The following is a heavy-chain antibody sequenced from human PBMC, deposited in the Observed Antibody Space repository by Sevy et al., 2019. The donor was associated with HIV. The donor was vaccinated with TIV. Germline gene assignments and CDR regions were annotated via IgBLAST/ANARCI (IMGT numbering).Heavy chain of an antibody. J-gene: IGHJ4*02. CDR3: ARDLASGSFFSLYFDY. V-gene: IGHV3-11*01. CDR1: GLNVSDYF. Sequence: GGSLRLSCAASGLNVSDYFMSWIRQAPGKRPEWVSYISSSGTIIYYADSVKGRFTISRDNAKNSLYLQMNSLRAVDTSIYYCARDLASGSFFSLYFDYWGQGTLVTVSS. CDR2: ISSSGTII. D-gene: IGHD3-10*01.